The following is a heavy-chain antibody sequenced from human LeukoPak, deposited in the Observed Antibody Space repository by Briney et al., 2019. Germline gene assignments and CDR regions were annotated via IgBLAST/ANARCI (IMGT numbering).Heavy chain of an antibody. CDR1: GYTFTSYA. CDR3: ARVPDSSGWYWYYYYGMDV. Sequence: ASVKVSCTASGYTFTSYAMNWVRQAPGQGLEWMGWINTNTGNPTYAQGFTGRFVFSLDTSVSTAYLQISSLKAEDTAVYYCARVPDSSGWYWYYYYGMDVWGQGTTVTVSS. D-gene: IGHD6-19*01. CDR2: INTNTGNP. J-gene: IGHJ6*02. V-gene: IGHV7-4-1*02.